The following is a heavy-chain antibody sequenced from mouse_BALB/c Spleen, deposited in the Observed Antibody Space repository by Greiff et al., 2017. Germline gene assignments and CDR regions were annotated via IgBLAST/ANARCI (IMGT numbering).Heavy chain of an antibody. CDR2: INPSNGGT. V-gene: IGHV1S81*02. J-gene: IGHJ2*01. CDR3: TRQGWGFYYFDY. Sequence: QVQLQQPGAELVKPGASVKLSCKASGYTFTSYYMYWVKQRPGQGLEWIGEINPSNGGTNFNEKFKSKATLTVDKSSSTAYMQLSSLTSEDSAVYYCTRQGWGFYYFDYWGQGTTLTVSS. CDR1: GYTFTSYY. D-gene: IGHD1-1*02.